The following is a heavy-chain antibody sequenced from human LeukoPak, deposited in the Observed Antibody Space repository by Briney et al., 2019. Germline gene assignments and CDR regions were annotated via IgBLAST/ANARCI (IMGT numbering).Heavy chain of an antibody. V-gene: IGHV3-48*04. Sequence: GGSLRLSCAASGFTFSGYTMNWVRQAPGKGLEWVSYISSSGSTIYYADSVKGRFTISRDNAKNSLYLQMNSLRAEDTAVYYCAELGITMIGGVWGKGTTVTISS. CDR1: GFTFSGYT. J-gene: IGHJ6*04. D-gene: IGHD3-10*02. CDR2: ISSSGSTI. CDR3: AELGITMIGGV.